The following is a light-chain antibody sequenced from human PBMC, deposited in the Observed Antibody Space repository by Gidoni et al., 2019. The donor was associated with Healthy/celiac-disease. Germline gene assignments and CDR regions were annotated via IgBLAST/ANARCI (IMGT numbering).Light chain of an antibody. CDR3: SSYTSSSTVV. CDR1: SSDVGGYNY. V-gene: IGLV2-14*01. CDR2: EVS. J-gene: IGLJ2*01. Sequence: QSALTQPASVSGSPGQSITIPCTGTSSDVGGYNYVSWYQPHPGKAPKLMIYEVSNRPSGVSNRFSGSKSGNTASLTISVLQAEDEADYYCSSYTSSSTVVFGGGTKLTVL.